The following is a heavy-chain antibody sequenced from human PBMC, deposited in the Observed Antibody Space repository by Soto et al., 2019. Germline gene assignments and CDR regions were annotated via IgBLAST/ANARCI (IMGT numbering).Heavy chain of an antibody. CDR1: GFPFSSYD. J-gene: IGHJ4*02. CDR2: IRGSDGST. Sequence: GESLKISCAASGFPFSSYDMSWVRQAPGKGLDWVSVIRGSDGSTYYANSVKGRFTISRDSSKNTLFLQMNSLRAEDTAIYYCTKGGHLDYWGLGTLVTVSS. V-gene: IGHV3-23*01. CDR3: TKGGHLDY. D-gene: IGHD3-10*01.